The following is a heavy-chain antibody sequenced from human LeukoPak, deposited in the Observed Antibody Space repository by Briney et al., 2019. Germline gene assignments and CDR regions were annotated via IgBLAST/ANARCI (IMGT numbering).Heavy chain of an antibody. V-gene: IGHV4-4*07. CDR3: ARGEGYYSVGSSSFDY. CDR1: GGSIGSYS. D-gene: IGHD3-10*01. J-gene: IGHJ4*02. Sequence: SGTLSLTCTVSGGSIGSYSWSWIRQPAGKGLEWIGRIYTSGSTNSNPSLKSRVTMSLDTSKNEFSLKLTSVTAADTAVYYCARGEGYYSVGSSSFDYWGQGTLVTVSS. CDR2: IYTSGST.